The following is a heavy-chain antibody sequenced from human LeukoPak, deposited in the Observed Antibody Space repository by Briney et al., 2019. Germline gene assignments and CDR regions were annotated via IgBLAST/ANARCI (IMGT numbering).Heavy chain of an antibody. CDR2: ITGSSSYI. J-gene: IGHJ4*02. CDR1: GFTFSTYY. V-gene: IGHV3-21*01. D-gene: IGHD6-6*01. CDR3: ASGFSSSPYFDY. Sequence: GGSLRLSCAASGFTFSTYYMNWVRKAPRKGLEWVSFITGSSSYIYYTDSVKGRFTISRDNAKNSLFLQMNSLRDEDTAVYYCASGFSSSPYFDYWGQGTLVTVSS.